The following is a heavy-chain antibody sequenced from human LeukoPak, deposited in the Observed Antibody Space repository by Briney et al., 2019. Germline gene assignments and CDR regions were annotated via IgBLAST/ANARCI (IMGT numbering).Heavy chain of an antibody. J-gene: IGHJ5*02. Sequence: GGSLRLSCAASGFTFSSYGMHWVRQAPGKGLEWVAFIRYDGSNKYYADSVKGGFTISRDNSKNTLYLQMNSLIAEDTSVYYCAKGPEDVYCSSTSCYHNWFDPWGQGTLVTVSS. V-gene: IGHV3-30*02. D-gene: IGHD2-2*01. CDR2: IRYDGSNK. CDR3: AKGPEDVYCSSTSCYHNWFDP. CDR1: GFTFSSYG.